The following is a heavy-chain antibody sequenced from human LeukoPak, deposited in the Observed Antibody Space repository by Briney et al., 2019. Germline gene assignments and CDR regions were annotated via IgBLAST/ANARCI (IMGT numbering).Heavy chain of an antibody. CDR2: MKHDRSAK. CDR1: GFSFSAFW. V-gene: IGHV3-7*01. D-gene: IGHD1-26*01. CDR3: ARDVDGSLDY. Sequence: GGSLRLSCVGSGFSFSAFWMAWVRQAPGKGLEWVANMKHDRSAKHYVDSVKGRFTISRDNAKNSLYLHMNSLRAEDTAVYYCARDVDGSLDYWGQGTLVTVPS. J-gene: IGHJ4*02.